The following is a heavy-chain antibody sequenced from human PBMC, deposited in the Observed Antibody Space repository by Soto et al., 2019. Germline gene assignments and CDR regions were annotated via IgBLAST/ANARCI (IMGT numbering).Heavy chain of an antibody. J-gene: IGHJ6*02. D-gene: IGHD2-2*01. CDR2: IYPGDSDT. CDR1: GYSFTSYW. CDR3: ARRLKGYCSSTSCSVPYYYYYGMDV. Sequence: GESLKISCKGSGYSFTSYWIGWVRQMPGKGLEWMGIIYPGDSDTRYSPSFQGQVTISADKSISTAYLQWSSLKASDTAMYYCARRLKGYCSSTSCSVPYYYYYGMDVWGQGTTVTVS. V-gene: IGHV5-51*01.